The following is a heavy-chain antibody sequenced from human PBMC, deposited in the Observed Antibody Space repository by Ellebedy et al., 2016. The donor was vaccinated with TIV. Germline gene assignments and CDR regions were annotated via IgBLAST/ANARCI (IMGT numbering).Heavy chain of an antibody. CDR2: IGTAGDT. V-gene: IGHV3-13*01. D-gene: IGHD4-17*01. J-gene: IGHJ3*02. CDR1: GFTFSSYD. CDR3: ARGSYGRGKTRTTFDI. Sequence: GESLKISCAASGFTFSSYDMHWVRQATGTGLEWVSAIGTAGDTYYPGSVKGRFTISRENAKNSLYLQMNSLRAGDTAVYYCARGSYGRGKTRTTFDIWGQGTMVTVSS.